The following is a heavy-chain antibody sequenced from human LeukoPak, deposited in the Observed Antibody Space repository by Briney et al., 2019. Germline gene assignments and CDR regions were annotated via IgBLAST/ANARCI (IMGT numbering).Heavy chain of an antibody. Sequence: GASVKVSCKASGYTFTDYYIHWVRQAPGQGLEWMGRINPNSGGTNYAQRFQGRVTVTRDTSISTAYMELSTLRSDDAAVYYCARGSVAVTGPFDYWGQGTLVTVSS. D-gene: IGHD6-19*01. V-gene: IGHV1-2*06. CDR1: GYTFTDYY. CDR2: INPNSGGT. CDR3: ARGSVAVTGPFDY. J-gene: IGHJ4*02.